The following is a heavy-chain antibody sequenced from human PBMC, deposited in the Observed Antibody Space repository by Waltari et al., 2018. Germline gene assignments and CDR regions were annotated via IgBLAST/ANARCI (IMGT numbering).Heavy chain of an antibody. CDR2: ISTYNGNT. CDR1: GSIFTSYG. J-gene: IGHJ5*02. V-gene: IGHV1-18*01. Sequence: QIQLVQSGAEVKKPGASVKVSCKVSGSIFTSYGVNWVRQAPGKGLEWRGGISTYNGNTNYARNTQGRVTMTRDTSTSTAYMELRSLKSDDTAVYYCARGPSNYNWFDPWGQGTLVTVSS. D-gene: IGHD4-4*01. CDR3: ARGPSNYNWFDP.